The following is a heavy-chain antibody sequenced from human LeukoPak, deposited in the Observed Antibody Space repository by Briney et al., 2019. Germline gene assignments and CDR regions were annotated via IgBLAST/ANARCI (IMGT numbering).Heavy chain of an antibody. J-gene: IGHJ4*02. V-gene: IGHV1-69*13. D-gene: IGHD3-22*01. Sequence: ASVKVSCTSSGGTFNTYTLNWVRQAPGQGVEWMGGTIPIHGTTNYAQKFQGRVTITADESTSTAYMELSSLRSEDTAVYYCARPTLAYYDSFGYYRDFDYWGQGTLVTVSS. CDR3: ARPTLAYYDSFGYYRDFDY. CDR2: TIPIHGTT. CDR1: GGTFNTYT.